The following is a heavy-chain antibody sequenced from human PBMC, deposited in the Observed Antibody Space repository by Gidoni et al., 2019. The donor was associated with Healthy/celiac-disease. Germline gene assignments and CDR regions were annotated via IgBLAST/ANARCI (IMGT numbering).Heavy chain of an antibody. V-gene: IGHV4-30-4*01. CDR3: ASGRRYSNYVVYYYYYMDV. CDR1: GGPISSGDYY. Sequence: QVQLQESGPGLVKPSQTLSLTCTVSGGPISSGDYYWSWIRQPPGKGLEWIGYIYYSGSTYYNPALKSRVTISVDTSKNQFSLKLSSVTAADTAVYYCASGRRYSNYVVYYYYYMDVWGKGTTVTVSS. CDR2: IYYSGST. D-gene: IGHD4-4*01. J-gene: IGHJ6*03.